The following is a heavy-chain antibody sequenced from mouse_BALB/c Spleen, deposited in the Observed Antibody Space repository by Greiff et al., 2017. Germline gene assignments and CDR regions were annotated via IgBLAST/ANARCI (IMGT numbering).Heavy chain of an antibody. D-gene: IGHD1-1*01. CDR3: AAYAYYAMDY. J-gene: IGHJ4*01. Sequence: DVQLVESGGGLVQPGGSRKLSCAASGFTFSSFGMHWVRQAPEKGLEWVAYISSGSSTIYYADTVKGRFTISRDNPKNTLFLQMTSLRSEDTAMYYCAAYAYYAMDYWGQGTSVTVSS. CDR1: GFTFSSFG. V-gene: IGHV5-17*02. CDR2: ISSGSSTI.